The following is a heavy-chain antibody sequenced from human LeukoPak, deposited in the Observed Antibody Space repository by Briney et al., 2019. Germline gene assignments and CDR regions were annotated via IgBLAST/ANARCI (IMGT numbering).Heavy chain of an antibody. Sequence: SETLSLTCTVSGGSITNYYWSWIRQPAGKGLEWIGRIYTSGSTNYNPSLKSRVTMSVDTSKNQFSLKLSSVTAADTAVYYCARVGRANWFDPWGQGTLVTVSS. CDR1: GGSITNYY. CDR2: IYTSGST. J-gene: IGHJ5*02. V-gene: IGHV4-4*07. CDR3: ARVGRANWFDP. D-gene: IGHD1-26*01.